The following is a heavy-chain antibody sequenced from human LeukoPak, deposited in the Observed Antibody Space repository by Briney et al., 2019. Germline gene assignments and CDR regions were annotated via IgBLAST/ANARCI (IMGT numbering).Heavy chain of an antibody. Sequence: SETLSLTCTVSGGSISSYYWSWIRQPPGKGLEWIGYIYTSGSTNYNPSLKSRVTISVDTSKNQSSLKLSSVTAADTAVYYCARLRNWNYVFDYWGQGTLVTVSS. CDR1: GGSISSYY. J-gene: IGHJ4*02. V-gene: IGHV4-4*09. CDR3: ARLRNWNYVFDY. D-gene: IGHD1-7*01. CDR2: IYTSGST.